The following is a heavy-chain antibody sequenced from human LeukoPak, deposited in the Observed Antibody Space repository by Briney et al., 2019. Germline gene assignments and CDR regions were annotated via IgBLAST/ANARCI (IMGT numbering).Heavy chain of an antibody. CDR1: GFTFSSYW. D-gene: IGHD1-7*01. CDR3: AREKSITGTTWDY. J-gene: IGHJ4*02. Sequence: GGSLRLSCAASGFTFSSYWMNWVRQAPGKGLECVANIKQDGSEKYYVDSVKGRFTISRDNAKNSLYLQMNSLRAEDTAVYYCAREKSITGTTWDYWGQGTLVTVSS. V-gene: IGHV3-7*01. CDR2: IKQDGSEK.